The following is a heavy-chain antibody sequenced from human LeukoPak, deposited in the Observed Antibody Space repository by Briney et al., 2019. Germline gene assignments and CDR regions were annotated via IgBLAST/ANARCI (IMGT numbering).Heavy chain of an antibody. D-gene: IGHD4-23*01. Sequence: ASVNVSCKASGGTFRINAISWVRQAPGQGLEWMGGITPIFGTANYAQKFQGRVTITAVESMSTAYMELSSLRSEDTAVYYCARGWLAETTVVTPYNYWGQGTLVTVSS. CDR2: ITPIFGTA. V-gene: IGHV1-69*13. CDR1: GGTFRINA. CDR3: ARGWLAETTVVTPYNY. J-gene: IGHJ4*02.